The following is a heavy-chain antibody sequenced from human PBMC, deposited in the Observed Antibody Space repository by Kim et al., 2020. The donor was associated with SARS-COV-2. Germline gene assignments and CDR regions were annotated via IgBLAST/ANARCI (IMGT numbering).Heavy chain of an antibody. V-gene: IGHV4-31*03. D-gene: IGHD3-10*01. CDR2: IYYSGST. J-gene: IGHJ4*02. Sequence: SETLSLTCTVSGGSISSGGYYWSWIRQHPGKGLEWIGYIYYSGSTYYNPSLKSRVTISVDTSKNQFSLKLSSVTAADTAVYYCARERSITMVRGVMDWGQGTLVTVSS. CDR1: GGSISSGGYY. CDR3: ARERSITMVRGVMD.